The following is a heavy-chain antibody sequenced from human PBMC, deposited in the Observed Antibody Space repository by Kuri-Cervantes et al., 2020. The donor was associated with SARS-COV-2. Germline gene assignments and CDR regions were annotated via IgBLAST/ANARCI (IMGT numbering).Heavy chain of an antibody. Sequence: ASVKVSCKASGYTFTGYYMHWVRQAPGQGLEWMGWINPNSGGTNYAQKFQGRATMTRDTSISTAYMELSRLRSDDTAVYYCARVPVGGYLKSYFDYWGQGTLVTVSS. D-gene: IGHD6-19*01. CDR1: GYTFTGYY. CDR3: ARVPVGGYLKSYFDY. J-gene: IGHJ4*02. V-gene: IGHV1-2*02. CDR2: INPNSGGT.